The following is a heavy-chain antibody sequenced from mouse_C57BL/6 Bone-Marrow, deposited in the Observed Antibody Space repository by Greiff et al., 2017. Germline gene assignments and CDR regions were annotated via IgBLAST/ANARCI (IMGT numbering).Heavy chain of an antibody. D-gene: IGHD2-1*01. CDR1: GFSLTSYG. V-gene: IGHV2-9*02. CDR3: ARYGNYSLDY. Sequence: VKVVESGPGLVAPSQSLSITCTVSGFSLTSYGVHWVRQPPGKGLEWLGVIWAGGSTNYNSALMSRLSISKDNSKSQVFLKMNSLHTDDTAMDYCARYGNYSLDYWGQGTTLTVSS. J-gene: IGHJ2*01. CDR2: IWAGGST.